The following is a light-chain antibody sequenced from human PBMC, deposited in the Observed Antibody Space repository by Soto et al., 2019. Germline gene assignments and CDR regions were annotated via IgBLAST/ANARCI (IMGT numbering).Light chain of an antibody. V-gene: IGKV3-20*01. Sequence: EIVLTQSPGTLSLSPGERATLSCRASQSVSSSSLAWYQQKPGQAPRLLIYGASSRATGIPDRFSGSGSGTDFTLTIIRLEPEDFAVNYCQLYGRSTMYTLGQGTRLEIK. CDR2: GAS. CDR1: QSVSSSS. J-gene: IGKJ2*01. CDR3: QLYGRSTMYT.